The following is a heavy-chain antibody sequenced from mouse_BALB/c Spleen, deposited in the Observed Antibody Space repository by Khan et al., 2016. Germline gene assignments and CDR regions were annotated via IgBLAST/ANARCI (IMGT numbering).Heavy chain of an antibody. D-gene: IGHD2-4*01. J-gene: IGHJ3*01. CDR3: AGEGLRRGFAY. Sequence: EVELVESGGGLVKPGGSLKLSCAASGFTFSDYYMYWVRQTPEKRLEWVATIRDGGSYTYYPDSVKGRFTISRDNAKNNLYLQMSSLKSEDTAMYYCAGEGLRRGFAYWGQGTLVTVSA. CDR2: IRDGGSYT. CDR1: GFTFSDYY. V-gene: IGHV5-4*02.